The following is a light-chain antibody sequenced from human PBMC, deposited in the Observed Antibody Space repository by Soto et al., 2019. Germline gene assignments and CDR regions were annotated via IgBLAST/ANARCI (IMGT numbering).Light chain of an antibody. CDR3: HQYGSSPWT. V-gene: IGKV3-20*01. J-gene: IGKJ1*01. CDR1: QSVSGY. Sequence: DILITQSPATLSVSPGERATLSCRASQSVSGYLAWFQQKPGQAPRLLIYGASSRAPGIPDRFSGSGSETDFTLTITRLESEDFAVYSCHQYGSSPWTFGQGTKVDIK. CDR2: GAS.